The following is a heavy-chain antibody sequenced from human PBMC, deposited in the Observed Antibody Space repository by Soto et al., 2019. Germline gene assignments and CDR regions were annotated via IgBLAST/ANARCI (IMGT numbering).Heavy chain of an antibody. CDR3: ARVRSNLFDY. Sequence: SETLSLTCTVSGDSISTFYWSWIRQPPGKGLEWIGYIHYSGSTNYNPSLKSQVIISVDTSKNQFSLKLSSATAADTAVYFCARVRSNLFDYWGQGXLVTVSS. J-gene: IGHJ4*02. D-gene: IGHD3-3*01. CDR2: IHYSGST. V-gene: IGHV4-59*01. CDR1: GDSISTFY.